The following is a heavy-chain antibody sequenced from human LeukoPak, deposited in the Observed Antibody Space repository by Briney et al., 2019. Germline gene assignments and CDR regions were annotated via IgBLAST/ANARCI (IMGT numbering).Heavy chain of an antibody. CDR3: TTAAPYSSSWYLRSPAEYFQH. D-gene: IGHD6-13*01. CDR2: IKSKTDGGTT. J-gene: IGHJ1*01. V-gene: IGHV3-15*01. Sequence: PGGSLRLSCAASGLTFSNAWMSWVRQAPGKGLEWVGRIKSKTDGGTTDYAAPVKGRFTISRDDSKNTLYLQMNSLKTEDTAVYYCTTAAPYSSSWYLRSPAEYFQHWGQGTLVTVSS. CDR1: GLTFSNAW.